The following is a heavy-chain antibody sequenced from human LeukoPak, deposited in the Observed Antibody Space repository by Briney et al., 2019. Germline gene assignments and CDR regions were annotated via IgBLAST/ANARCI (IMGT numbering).Heavy chain of an antibody. D-gene: IGHD4-17*01. CDR3: ASRSVVDGDYVPFDY. Sequence: ASVKVSCKVSGYTLTELSMHWVRQAPGKGLEWMGGFDPEDGEKIYAQKFQGRVTMTEDTSTDTAYMELSSLRSEDTAVYYCASRSVVDGDYVPFDYWGQGTLVTVSS. CDR2: FDPEDGEK. V-gene: IGHV1-24*01. J-gene: IGHJ4*02. CDR1: GYTLTELS.